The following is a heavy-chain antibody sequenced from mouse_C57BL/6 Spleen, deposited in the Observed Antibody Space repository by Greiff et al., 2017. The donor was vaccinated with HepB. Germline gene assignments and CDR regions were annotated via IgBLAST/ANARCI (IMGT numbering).Heavy chain of an antibody. CDR1: GFTFSSYA. D-gene: IGHD1-1*01. V-gene: IGHV5-4*01. CDR3: ARDRLLRYRYFDV. CDR2: ISDGGSYT. Sequence: EVMLVESGGGLVKPGGSLKLSCAASGFTFSSYAMSWVRQTPEKRLEWVATISDGGSYTYYPDNVKGRFTISRDNAKNNLYLQMSHLKSEDTAMYYCARDRLLRYRYFDVWGTGTTVTVSS. J-gene: IGHJ1*03.